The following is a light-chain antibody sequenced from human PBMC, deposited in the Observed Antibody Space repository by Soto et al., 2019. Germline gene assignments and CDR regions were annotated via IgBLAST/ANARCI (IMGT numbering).Light chain of an antibody. CDR1: TSDIGGYNY. V-gene: IGLV2-14*03. Sequence: QSLLTQPSSVSGSPGQSITISCTGSTSDIGGYNYVSWCQQHPGKAPKLLIYDVSYRPSGISDRFSGSKSGNTASLTISGLQPEDEADYYCSSYGASSTLFGGGTK. J-gene: IGLJ2*01. CDR3: SSYGASSTL. CDR2: DVS.